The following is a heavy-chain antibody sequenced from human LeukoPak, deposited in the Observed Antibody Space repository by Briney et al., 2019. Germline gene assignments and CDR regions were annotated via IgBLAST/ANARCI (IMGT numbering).Heavy chain of an antibody. CDR1: GGSVSGGSYY. V-gene: IGHV4-61*01. Sequence: SETLSLTCTVSGGSVSGGSYYWSWIRQPPGKGLEWIGYFDYSGSTNYNPSLKSRVTISVDTSNNQFSLKLNSVTAADTAVYYCARGVVTAIPFDYWGQGTLVTVSS. CDR3: ARGVVTAIPFDY. CDR2: FDYSGST. D-gene: IGHD2-21*02. J-gene: IGHJ4*02.